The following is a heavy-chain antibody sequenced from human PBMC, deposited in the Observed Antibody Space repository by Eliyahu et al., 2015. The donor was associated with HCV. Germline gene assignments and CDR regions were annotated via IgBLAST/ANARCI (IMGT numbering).Heavy chain of an antibody. Sequence: QVQLVQSGAEVKKPGSSVKVSCKVSGGTFSSYAISWVRQAPGQGLEWMGGIIPIFGTANYAQKFQGRVTITADKSTSTAYMELSSLRSEDTAVYYCAREFGSGSYYMSRGHFDYWGQGTLVTVSS. V-gene: IGHV1-69*06. J-gene: IGHJ4*02. CDR3: AREFGSGSYYMSRGHFDY. CDR1: GGTFSSYA. D-gene: IGHD3-10*01. CDR2: IIPIFGTA.